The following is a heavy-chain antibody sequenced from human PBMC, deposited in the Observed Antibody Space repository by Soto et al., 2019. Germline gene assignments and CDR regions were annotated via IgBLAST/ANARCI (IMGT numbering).Heavy chain of an antibody. Sequence: QVQLVESGGGVVQPGRSLRLSCVGSGFTFSSYAMHWVRQAPGKGLEWVADVSYDGRNEYYSYSVKGRFTISRDNSNNTLFLQMSSLRPDDTAVYYCTTGGSVGAADYYFDHWGQGILVTVSS. J-gene: IGHJ4*02. V-gene: IGHV3-30*04. CDR1: GFTFSSYA. CDR3: TTGGSVGAADYYFDH. CDR2: VSYDGRNE. D-gene: IGHD3-16*01.